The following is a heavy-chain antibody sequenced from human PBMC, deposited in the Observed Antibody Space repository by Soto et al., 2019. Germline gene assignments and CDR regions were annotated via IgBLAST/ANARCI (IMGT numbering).Heavy chain of an antibody. D-gene: IGHD3-10*02. Sequence: GWSLRLSCAASGFTFSSYAMSWVRQAPGKGLEWVSAISGSGGSTYYADSVKGRFTISRDKSKNTLYLQMNSLRAEDTAVYYCAKDLYMLGGYGDYFDYWGQGTLVTVSS. V-gene: IGHV3-23*01. J-gene: IGHJ4*02. CDR3: AKDLYMLGGYGDYFDY. CDR1: GFTFSSYA. CDR2: ISGSGGST.